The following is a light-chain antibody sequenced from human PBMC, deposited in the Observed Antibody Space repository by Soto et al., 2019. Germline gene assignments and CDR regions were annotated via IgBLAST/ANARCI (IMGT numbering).Light chain of an antibody. CDR1: SSKIGAGYD. Sequence: QAVVTQPPSVSGAPGQRVTICCTGSSSKIGAGYDVHWYQQLPGTAPKLLIYGNSNRPSGVPDQFSGSKSGPSASLAITGLRGEDEADYYCQSYDSSLSGYGFGTGSKLPVL. CDR2: GNS. V-gene: IGLV1-40*01. CDR3: QSYDSSLSGYG. J-gene: IGLJ1*01.